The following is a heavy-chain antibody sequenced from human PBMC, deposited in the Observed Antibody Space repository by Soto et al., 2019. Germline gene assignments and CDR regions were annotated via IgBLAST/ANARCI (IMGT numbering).Heavy chain of an antibody. D-gene: IGHD5-12*01. Sequence: EVQLLESGGGLVQPGGSLRLSCAASGFTFSSYAMTWVRQAPGKGLEWVSAISGSGDSTYYADSVNGRFTISRDNSKNTLYLQMSSLRAEDTAVYYCAKYMNPYRDGYNVGYWGQGTLVTVSS. CDR2: ISGSGDST. CDR1: GFTFSSYA. CDR3: AKYMNPYRDGYNVGY. V-gene: IGHV3-23*01. J-gene: IGHJ4*02.